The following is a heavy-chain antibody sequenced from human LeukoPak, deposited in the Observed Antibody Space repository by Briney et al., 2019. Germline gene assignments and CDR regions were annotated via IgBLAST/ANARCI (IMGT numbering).Heavy chain of an antibody. D-gene: IGHD3-9*01. CDR1: RDTFTNYV. CDR3: ARGGGVDILTGFQY. V-gene: IGHV1-69*04. CDR2: IIPILDVT. Sequence: AAVKVSCKAPRDTFTNYVINWVRQAPGQGLEWMGRIIPILDVTNFAQRMHGRVTITADQSASSAYVEPSSLRPEGTAVYYGARGGGVDILTGFQYWGQGTLVSVS. J-gene: IGHJ4*02.